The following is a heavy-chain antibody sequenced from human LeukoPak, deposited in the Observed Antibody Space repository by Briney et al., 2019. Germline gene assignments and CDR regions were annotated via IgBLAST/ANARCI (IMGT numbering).Heavy chain of an antibody. CDR3: AKDTPISVTTGSDAFDI. D-gene: IGHD4-17*01. CDR2: ISGGGGST. Sequence: GGSLRLSCAASGFTFSSYAMSWVRQAPGKGLEWVSAISGGGGSTYYADSVKGRFTISRDNSKNTLYLQMNSLRAEDTAVYYCAKDTPISVTTGSDAFDIWGQGTMVTVSS. V-gene: IGHV3-23*01. J-gene: IGHJ3*02. CDR1: GFTFSSYA.